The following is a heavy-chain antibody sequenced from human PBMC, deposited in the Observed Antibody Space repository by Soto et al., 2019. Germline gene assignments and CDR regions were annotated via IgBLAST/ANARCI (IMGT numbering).Heavy chain of an antibody. D-gene: IGHD2-2*01. CDR3: ARHAPYCSSTSHCAYGMDV. CDR2: IYYSGST. V-gene: IGHV4-59*08. Sequence: QVQLQESGPGLVRPSETLSLTCTVSGGSISSYYWSWIRQPPGKGLEWIGYIYYSGSTHYNPSPKSRVTISVDTSKNQFSLKLSSVTAADTAVYYCARHAPYCSSTSHCAYGMDVWGQGTTVTVSS. CDR1: GGSISSYY. J-gene: IGHJ6*02.